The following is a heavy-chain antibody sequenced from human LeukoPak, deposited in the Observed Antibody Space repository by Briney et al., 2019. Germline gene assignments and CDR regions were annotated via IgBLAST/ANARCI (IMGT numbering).Heavy chain of an antibody. J-gene: IGHJ5*02. CDR2: IYYSGST. V-gene: IGHV4-39*07. Sequence: SETLSLTCPVSGGSISSSSYYWGWIRQPPEKGLEWIGSIYYSGSTYYNPSLKSRLTISVDTSKNQFSLQLNSVTPEDTAVYYCARLGPRGSIAAAVTWFNPWGQGTLVTVSS. CDR1: GGSISSSSYY. D-gene: IGHD6-13*01. CDR3: ARLGPRGSIAAAVTWFNP.